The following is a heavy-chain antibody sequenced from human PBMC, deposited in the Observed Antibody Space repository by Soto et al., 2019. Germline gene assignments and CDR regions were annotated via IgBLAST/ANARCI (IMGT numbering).Heavy chain of an antibody. CDR2: IWYDGSNK. CDR1: GFTFTSYG. V-gene: IGHV3-33*01. Sequence: QMHLVESGGGVVQPGRSLTLSCVASGFTFTSYGIHWVRQAPGKGLEWVAVIWYDGSNKYYGDSVKGRFSISRDNSKNTVYLQMNSLRAEDTAVYYCARDRRFLEWLDYWGQGTVVSVSS. D-gene: IGHD3-3*01. J-gene: IGHJ4*02. CDR3: ARDRRFLEWLDY.